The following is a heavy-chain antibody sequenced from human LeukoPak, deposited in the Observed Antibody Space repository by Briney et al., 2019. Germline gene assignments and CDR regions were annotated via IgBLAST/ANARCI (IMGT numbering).Heavy chain of an antibody. CDR3: AKAPGTTGTTYFDY. CDR2: ISYDGSNK. J-gene: IGHJ4*02. Sequence: GGSLRLFCAAPGFTFSSYAMHWVRQAPGKGLEWVAVISYDGSNKYYADSVKGRFTISRDNSKNTLYLQMNSLRAEDTAVYYCAKAPGTTGTTYFDYWGQGTLVTVSS. D-gene: IGHD1-1*01. CDR1: GFTFSSYA. V-gene: IGHV3-30*04.